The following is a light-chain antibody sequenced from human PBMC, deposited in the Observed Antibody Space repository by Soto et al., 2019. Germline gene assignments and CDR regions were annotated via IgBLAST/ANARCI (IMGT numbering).Light chain of an antibody. Sequence: EVVVTEAPGTRALWPGERATLCCGASQRVGSSYLAWDQQKAGGAPGLVSYGASSRATGIPDRFSGSGSGTDFTLTISRLEPEAFALYSCQQYGRSPLSFRGGIXG. CDR1: QRVGSSY. J-gene: IGKJ4*01. CDR2: GAS. V-gene: IGKV3-20*01. CDR3: QQYGRSPLS.